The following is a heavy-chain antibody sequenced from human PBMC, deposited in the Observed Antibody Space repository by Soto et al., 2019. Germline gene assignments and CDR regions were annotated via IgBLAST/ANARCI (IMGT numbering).Heavy chain of an antibody. J-gene: IGHJ4*02. Sequence: EVQLLESGGGLVQPGGSLRLSCAASGFTFSSYAMSLVRQAPGKGLEWVSAISGSGGSTYYADSVNGRFTIYRDNSKNKLYLQMNSLRAEDTAVYYCAIDLVLMVYAAQAHAFDYWGQGTLVTVSS. V-gene: IGHV3-23*01. CDR3: AIDLVLMVYAAQAHAFDY. D-gene: IGHD2-8*01. CDR2: ISGSGGST. CDR1: GFTFSSYA.